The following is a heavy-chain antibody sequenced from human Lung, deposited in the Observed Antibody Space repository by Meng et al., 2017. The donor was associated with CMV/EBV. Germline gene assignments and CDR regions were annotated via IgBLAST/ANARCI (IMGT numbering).Heavy chain of an antibody. J-gene: IGHJ6*02. CDR1: GFTFSFYG. D-gene: IGHD3-3*01. CDR3: AKDLRSLRRFYYYGMDV. CDR2: IRYDGNNK. V-gene: IGHV3-30*02. Sequence: GESLKISCAASGFTFSFYGLHWVRQAPGKGLEWVAFIRYDGNNKFYADSVKGRFTISRDRSKNTLYLQMNSLRADDTAVYYCAKDLRSLRRFYYYGMDVWXQGTTVTVSS.